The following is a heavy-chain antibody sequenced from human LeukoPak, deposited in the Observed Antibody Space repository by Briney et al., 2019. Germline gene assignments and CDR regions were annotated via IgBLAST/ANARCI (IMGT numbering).Heavy chain of an antibody. J-gene: IGHJ4*02. CDR1: GFSFSNKV. D-gene: IGHD1-26*01. CDR2: ISANGDVT. V-gene: IGHV3-23*01. CDR3: AKPHGLVGVGDY. Sequence: GGSLRLSCEASGFSFSNKVMTWVRQAPGKGLEWVSYISANGDVTYYADSVKGRFTISRDNSNNTLYLQMNNLRAEDAAVYFCAKPHGLVGVGDYWGQGTLVNVSS.